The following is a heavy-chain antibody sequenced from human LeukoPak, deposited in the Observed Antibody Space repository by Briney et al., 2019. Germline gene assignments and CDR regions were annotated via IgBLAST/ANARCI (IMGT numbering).Heavy chain of an antibody. CDR1: GFTFSRYW. CDR2: IKQDGSEK. Sequence: GGSLRLSCAASGFTFSRYWMSWVRQVPGKGLEWVANIKQDGSEKYYVDSVKGRFTISRDNAKNSLYLQVNSLRAEDTAVYYCARDGWSPDYWGQGTLVTVSS. CDR3: ARDGWSPDY. J-gene: IGHJ4*02. V-gene: IGHV3-7*01.